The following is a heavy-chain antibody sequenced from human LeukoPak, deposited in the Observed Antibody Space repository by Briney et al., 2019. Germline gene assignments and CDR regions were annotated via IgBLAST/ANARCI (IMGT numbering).Heavy chain of an antibody. Sequence: PGGSLRLSCAASGFTFSDYYMSWIRQAPGKGLEWVSYISSSDAPIYYADSVKGRFTISRDNAKNSLYLQMNSLRAEDTAVYYCARDLVVVVAATPGFDYWGQGTLVTVSS. D-gene: IGHD2-15*01. CDR3: ARDLVVVVAATPGFDY. CDR1: GFTFSDYY. V-gene: IGHV3-11*04. CDR2: ISSSDAPI. J-gene: IGHJ4*02.